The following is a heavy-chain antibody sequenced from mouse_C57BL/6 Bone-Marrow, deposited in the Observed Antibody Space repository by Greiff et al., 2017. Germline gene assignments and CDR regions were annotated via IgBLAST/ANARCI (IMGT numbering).Heavy chain of an antibody. Sequence: VQLQQSGAELVKPGASVKISCKASGYAFSSSWMNWVKQRPGKGLEWIGQIYPGDGDTNYNGKFKGKATLTADKSSSTAYMQLSSLTSEDSAVYFCARGGGYYAWFAYWGQGTLVTVSA. CDR1: GYAFSSSW. D-gene: IGHD2-3*01. CDR3: ARGGGYYAWFAY. CDR2: IYPGDGDT. J-gene: IGHJ3*01. V-gene: IGHV1-80*01.